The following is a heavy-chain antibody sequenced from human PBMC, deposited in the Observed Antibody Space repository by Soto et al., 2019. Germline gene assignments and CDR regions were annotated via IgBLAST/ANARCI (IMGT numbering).Heavy chain of an antibody. D-gene: IGHD5-12*01. CDR3: ARVDIVATILLEYYYHYGMDV. Sequence: GASVKVSCKASGYTFTSYGISWVRQAPGQGLEWMGWISAYNGNTNYAQKLQGRVTMTTDTSTSTAYMELRSLRSDDTAVYYCARVDIVATILLEYYYHYGMDVWGQGTTVTVSS. V-gene: IGHV1-18*01. CDR1: GYTFTSYG. CDR2: ISAYNGNT. J-gene: IGHJ6*02.